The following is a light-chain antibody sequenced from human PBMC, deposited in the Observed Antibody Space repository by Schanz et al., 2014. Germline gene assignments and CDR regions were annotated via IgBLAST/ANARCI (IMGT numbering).Light chain of an antibody. Sequence: QSALTQPASVSGSPGQSITISCTGTSSDVGSYNVVSWYQQHPGKAPKLMIYEDSKWPSGVSNRFSGSKSGNTASLTISDLQAEDEADYYCSSYTSSSTWVFGGGTKLTAL. CDR2: EDS. CDR3: SSYTSSSTWV. V-gene: IGLV2-14*02. J-gene: IGLJ3*02. CDR1: SSDVGSYNV.